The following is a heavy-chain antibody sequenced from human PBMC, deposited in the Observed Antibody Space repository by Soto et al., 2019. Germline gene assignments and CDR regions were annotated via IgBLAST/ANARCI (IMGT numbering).Heavy chain of an antibody. Sequence: QVQLVQSGAEVKKPGASVKVSCKASGYTFTSYGISWVRQAPGQGVEWMGWISVYNGNTKYAQKLQGRVTMTTDTSTSTAYMELRSLRSDDTAVYYCASGWFGEFVYYFDYWGQGTLVTVSS. CDR1: GYTFTSYG. J-gene: IGHJ4*02. CDR2: ISVYNGNT. D-gene: IGHD3-10*01. CDR3: ASGWFGEFVYYFDY. V-gene: IGHV1-18*01.